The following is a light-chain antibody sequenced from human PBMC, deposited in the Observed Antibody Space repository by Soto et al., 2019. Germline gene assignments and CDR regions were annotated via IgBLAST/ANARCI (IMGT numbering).Light chain of an antibody. Sequence: QSALTQPASGSGSPGQSITISCTGTSSDVGGYNYVSWYQQHPGKAPKLMIYEVSNRPSGVSNRFSGSKSGNTASLTISGLQAEDEADYYCSSYTSSSTVFGTGTKLTVL. V-gene: IGLV2-14*01. CDR3: SSYTSSSTV. CDR1: SSDVGGYNY. J-gene: IGLJ1*01. CDR2: EVS.